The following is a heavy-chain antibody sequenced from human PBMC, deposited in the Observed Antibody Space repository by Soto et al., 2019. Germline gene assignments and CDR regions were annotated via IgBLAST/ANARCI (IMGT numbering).Heavy chain of an antibody. CDR2: INAGNGNT. CDR3: ARDNIGGLAYYDFWSGYLSWFDP. D-gene: IGHD3-3*01. CDR1: GYTFTSYA. J-gene: IGHJ5*02. V-gene: IGHV1-3*01. Sequence: GASVKVSCKASGYTFTSYAMHWVRQAPGQRLEWMGWINAGNGNTKYSQKFQGRVTITRDTSASTAYMELSSLRSEDTAVYYCARDNIGGLAYYDFWSGYLSWFDPWGQGTLVTVSS.